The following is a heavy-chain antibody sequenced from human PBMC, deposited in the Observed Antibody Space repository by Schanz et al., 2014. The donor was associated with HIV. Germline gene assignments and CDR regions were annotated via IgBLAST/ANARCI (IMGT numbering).Heavy chain of an antibody. CDR2: IKQDEQKK. V-gene: IGHV3-7*01. J-gene: IGHJ4*02. D-gene: IGHD1-26*01. CDR3: VLPSAKIVGGLGEHYFDH. CDR1: GFSFSNFW. Sequence: EVRLVESGGGLVQSGGSLRLSCAASGFSFSNFWVTWVRQAPGKRLEWVANIKQDEQKKYYADSVKGRFTISRDNAKNSLYLQMNSLRAEDTAVYYCVLPSAKIVGGLGEHYFDHWGQGTLVTVSS.